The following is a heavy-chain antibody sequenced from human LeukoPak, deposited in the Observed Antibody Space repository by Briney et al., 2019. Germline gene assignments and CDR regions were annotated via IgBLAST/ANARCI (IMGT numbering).Heavy chain of an antibody. CDR2: ISGSGGST. J-gene: IGHJ4*02. CDR3: VKDITMIVVVIDY. D-gene: IGHD3-22*01. Sequence: GGSLRLSCAASGFTFSSYAMSWVRQAPGKGLEWVSAISGSGGSTYYADSVKGRFTISRDNSKNTLYLQMNSLRAEDTAVYYCVKDITMIVVVIDYWGQGTLVTVSS. CDR1: GFTFSSYA. V-gene: IGHV3-23*01.